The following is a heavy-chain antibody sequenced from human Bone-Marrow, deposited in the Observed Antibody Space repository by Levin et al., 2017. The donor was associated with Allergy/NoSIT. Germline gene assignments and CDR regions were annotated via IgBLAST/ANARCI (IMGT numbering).Heavy chain of an antibody. D-gene: IGHD2-2*01. CDR3: ARLSREYCSGSSCLYWYFDL. Sequence: GESLKISCQASGYSFTRHWIGWVRQMPGKGLEWMGILYPGESNGRYSPSFQGQVTMSADESTSTAYLQWSSLKASDSGIYYCARLSREYCSGSSCLYWYFDLWGRGTLVSVSS. CDR1: GYSFTRHW. J-gene: IGHJ2*01. CDR2: LYPGESNG. V-gene: IGHV5-51*01.